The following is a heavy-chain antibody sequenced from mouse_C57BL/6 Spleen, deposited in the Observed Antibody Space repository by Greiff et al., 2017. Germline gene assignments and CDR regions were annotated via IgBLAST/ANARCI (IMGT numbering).Heavy chain of an antibody. Sequence: VQLQQSGPALVKPGTSVKISCKASCYTFTDYYINWVKQRPGQGLAWIGWIYPGSGYTNYNEKFKGKATLTVDTSSSTTNMQLRSLTAEDAAVYFCARSITTVNDWGQGTTLTVSS. V-gene: IGHV1-84*01. D-gene: IGHD1-1*01. CDR2: IYPGSGYT. J-gene: IGHJ2*01. CDR1: CYTFTDYY. CDR3: ARSITTVND.